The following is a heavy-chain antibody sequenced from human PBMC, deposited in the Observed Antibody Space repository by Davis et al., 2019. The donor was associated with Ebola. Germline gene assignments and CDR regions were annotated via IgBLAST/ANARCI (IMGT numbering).Heavy chain of an antibody. CDR3: ARGDYAGSSFDY. CDR1: GDSISTYY. J-gene: IGHJ4*02. Sequence: SETLSLTCSVSGDSISTYYWNWIRQPPGKGLEWIGCIQIGGSPIYNPSLKSRVTLSVDRSTNQFSLKLTSVTAADTAVYYCARGDYAGSSFDYWGQGTLVSVSS. D-gene: IGHD4-17*01. V-gene: IGHV4-4*09. CDR2: IQIGGSP.